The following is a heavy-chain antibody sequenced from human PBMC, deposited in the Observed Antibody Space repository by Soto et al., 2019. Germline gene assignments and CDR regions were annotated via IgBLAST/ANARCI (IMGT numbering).Heavy chain of an antibody. V-gene: IGHV3-23*01. D-gene: IGHD3-22*01. CDR2: ISASGRST. Sequence: WVRQAPGKGLEWVSIISASGRSTSYADFVRGRFTISRDNSKNTLYLQMSSLRPEDTAVYYCAKDAPGSGWLSDYWGQGTLVTVSS. CDR3: AKDAPGSGWLSDY. J-gene: IGHJ4*02.